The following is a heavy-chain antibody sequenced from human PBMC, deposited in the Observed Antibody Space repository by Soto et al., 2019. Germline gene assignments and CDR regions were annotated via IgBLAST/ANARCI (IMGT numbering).Heavy chain of an antibody. CDR1: GGSISSGDYY. Sequence: SETLSLTCTVSGGSISSGDYYWNWIRQPPGKGLEWIGYIYYTGTTKYNPSLKSRATLSVDTAKNRFSLNLTSLTAADTAVYYCARGDWFHPWGQGTLVTVS. J-gene: IGHJ5*02. CDR3: ARGDWFHP. V-gene: IGHV4-30-4*01. CDR2: IYYTGTT.